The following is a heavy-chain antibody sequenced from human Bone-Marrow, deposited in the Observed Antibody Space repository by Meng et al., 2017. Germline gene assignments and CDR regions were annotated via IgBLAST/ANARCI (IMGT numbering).Heavy chain of an antibody. CDR3: AKGIKNFDY. D-gene: IGHD3-10*01. CDR2: ISSSGSTI. Sequence: GESLKISCAASGFPFSSYEMNWVRPAPGKGLEWVSYISSSGSTIYYADSVKGRFTISRDNAKNTLYLQMNSLRAEDTAVYYCAKGIKNFDYWGQGTLVTVSS. J-gene: IGHJ4*02. V-gene: IGHV3-48*03. CDR1: GFPFSSYE.